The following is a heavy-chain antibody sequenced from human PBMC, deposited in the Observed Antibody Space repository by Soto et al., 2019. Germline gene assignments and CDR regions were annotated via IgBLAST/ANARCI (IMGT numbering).Heavy chain of an antibody. V-gene: IGHV4-59*01. Sequence: QVQLQESGPGLVKPSETLSLTCTVSGGSISSYYWSWIRQPPGKGLEWIGYIYYSGSTNYNPSLXSXVXIXXDTSKNQFSPKLSSVTAADTAVYYCARRYGTTFDYWGQGTLVTVSS. CDR1: GGSISSYY. J-gene: IGHJ4*02. D-gene: IGHD1-7*01. CDR3: ARRYGTTFDY. CDR2: IYYSGST.